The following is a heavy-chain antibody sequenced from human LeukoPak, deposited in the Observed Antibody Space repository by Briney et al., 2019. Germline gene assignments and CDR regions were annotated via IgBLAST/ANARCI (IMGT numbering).Heavy chain of an antibody. D-gene: IGHD3-22*01. V-gene: IGHV1-2*02. CDR2: INPNSGGT. CDR3: ARDSGVEYYYDSSGYTFDY. J-gene: IGHJ4*02. Sequence: ASVKVSCKASGYTFTGYYMHWVRQAPGQGLEWMGWINPNSGGTNYAQKFQGRVTMTRDTSISTAYMELSRLRSDDTAVYYCARDSGVEYYYDSSGYTFDYWGQGTLVTVSP. CDR1: GYTFTGYY.